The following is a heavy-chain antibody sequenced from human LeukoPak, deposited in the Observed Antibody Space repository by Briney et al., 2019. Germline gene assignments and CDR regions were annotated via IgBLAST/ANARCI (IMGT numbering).Heavy chain of an antibody. V-gene: IGHV4-4*07. J-gene: IGHJ4*02. CDR2: IYTSGST. CDR1: GGSISSYY. D-gene: IGHD5-18*01. CDR3: AREQRDTAMSRGLDY. Sequence: PSETLSFTCTVSGGSISSYYWSWIRQPAGKGPEWIGRIYTSGSTNYNPSLKSRVTMSLDTSKSQFSLKLSSVTAADTAVYYCAREQRDTAMSRGLDYWGQGTLVTVSS.